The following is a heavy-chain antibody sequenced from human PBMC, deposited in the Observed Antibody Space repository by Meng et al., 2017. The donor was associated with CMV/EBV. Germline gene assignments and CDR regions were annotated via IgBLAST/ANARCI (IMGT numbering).Heavy chain of an antibody. CDR2: ISYDGGNK. Sequence: GGSLRLSCAASGFTFSSYAMHWVRQAPGKGLEWVAVISYDGGNKYYADSVKGRFTISRDNSKNTLYLQMNSLRAEDTAVYYCARVTASSRTGSYYNGNYWGQGTLVTVSS. CDR3: ARVTASSRTGSYYNGNY. V-gene: IGHV3-30-3*01. J-gene: IGHJ4*02. D-gene: IGHD3-10*01. CDR1: GFTFSSYA.